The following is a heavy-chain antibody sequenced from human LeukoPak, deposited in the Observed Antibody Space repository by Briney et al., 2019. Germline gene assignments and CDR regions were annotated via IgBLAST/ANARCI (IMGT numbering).Heavy chain of an antibody. CDR1: GFTLSSYA. D-gene: IGHD4-17*01. V-gene: IGHV3-30*04. Sequence: QPGGSLRLSCAASGFTLSSYAMHWVRQAPGKGLEWVAVISYDGSNKYYADSVKGRFTISRDNSKNTLYLQMNSLRAEDTAVYYCARFYGDYYGYYDYWGQGTLVTVSS. CDR3: ARFYGDYYGYYDY. CDR2: ISYDGSNK. J-gene: IGHJ4*02.